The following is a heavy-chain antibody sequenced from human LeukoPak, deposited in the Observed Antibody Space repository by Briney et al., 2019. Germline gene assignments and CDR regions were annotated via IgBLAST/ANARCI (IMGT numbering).Heavy chain of an antibody. V-gene: IGHV1-2*06. CDR1: GYTLTDYY. J-gene: IGHJ4*02. CDR2: INPSSGDA. D-gene: IGHD3-10*01. Sequence: ASVKVSCKASGYTLTDYYIHWVRQAPGQGLEWMGRINPSSGDANYAHKFQGRVTLTRDTSIGTAYMELSRLRSDDSAIYYCARGSGLGHHFEYWGQGTLVTVSS. CDR3: ARGSGLGHHFEY.